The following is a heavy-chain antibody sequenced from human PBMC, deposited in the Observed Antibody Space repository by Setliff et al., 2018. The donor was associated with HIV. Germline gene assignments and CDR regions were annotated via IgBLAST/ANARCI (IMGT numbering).Heavy chain of an antibody. D-gene: IGHD2-15*01. CDR1: DDPISSYY. CDR2: LYVSGDT. J-gene: IGHJ6*03. V-gene: IGHV4-4*07. Sequence: PSETLSLTCYVTDDPISSYYWSWVRQPAGKGLEWIGRLYVSGDTNYNPSLKSRVTMSLDTSKKHFSLNLKPVTAADTAVYYCALTGHRLLRGYMDVWGKGTTVTSP. CDR3: ALTGHRLLRGYMDV.